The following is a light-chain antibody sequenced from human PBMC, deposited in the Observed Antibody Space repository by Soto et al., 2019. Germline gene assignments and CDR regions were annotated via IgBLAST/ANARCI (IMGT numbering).Light chain of an antibody. V-gene: IGKV3-11*01. CDR2: DAT. Sequence: EGVLTQSPATLSLSPGERATLSCRASESVSRCLAWYQQKPGQAPRLLIYDATNRATGIPARFSGSGSGTDFTLTISSLEPEDFALYFCQQCSNWPPTFGQGTKVGIK. J-gene: IGKJ1*01. CDR1: ESVSRC. CDR3: QQCSNWPPT.